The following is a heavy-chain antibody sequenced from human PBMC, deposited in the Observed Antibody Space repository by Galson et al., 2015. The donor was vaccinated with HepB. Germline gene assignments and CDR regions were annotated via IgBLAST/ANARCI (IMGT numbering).Heavy chain of an antibody. CDR2: ISAYNGNT. Sequence: SVKVSCKASGYTFTSYGISWVRQAPGQGLEWMGWISAYNGNTNYAQKLQGRVTMTTDTSTSTAYMELRSLRSDDTAVYYCARVNLPGLLWFGGHYYYYGMDVWGQGTTVTVSS. CDR3: ARVNLPGLLWFGGHYYYYGMDV. V-gene: IGHV1-18*04. CDR1: GYTFTSYG. J-gene: IGHJ6*02. D-gene: IGHD3-10*01.